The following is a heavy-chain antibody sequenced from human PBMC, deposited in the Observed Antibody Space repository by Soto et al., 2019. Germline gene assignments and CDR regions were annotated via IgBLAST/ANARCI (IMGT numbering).Heavy chain of an antibody. D-gene: IGHD6-19*01. Sequence: GGSLRLSCAASGFTFSSYSMNWVRQAPGKGLEWVSSISSSSSYISYADSVKGRFTISRDNAKNSLYLQMNSLRAEDTAVYYCARDSGWRYFDYWGQGTLVTVSS. CDR2: ISSSSSYI. J-gene: IGHJ4*02. V-gene: IGHV3-21*01. CDR3: ARDSGWRYFDY. CDR1: GFTFSSYS.